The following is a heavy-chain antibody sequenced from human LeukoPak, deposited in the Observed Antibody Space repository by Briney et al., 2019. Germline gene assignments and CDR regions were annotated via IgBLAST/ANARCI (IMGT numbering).Heavy chain of an antibody. V-gene: IGHV1-69*04. D-gene: IGHD3-22*01. CDR3: ARDYYDSSGPPLDY. Sequence: ASVRVSCKASGGTFSSYAISWVPQAPGQGIEWMGRIIPIFGIANYAQKFQGRVTITADKSTSTAYMELSSLRSEDTAVYYCARDYYDSSGPPLDYWGQGTLVTVSS. CDR1: GGTFSSYA. CDR2: IIPIFGIA. J-gene: IGHJ4*02.